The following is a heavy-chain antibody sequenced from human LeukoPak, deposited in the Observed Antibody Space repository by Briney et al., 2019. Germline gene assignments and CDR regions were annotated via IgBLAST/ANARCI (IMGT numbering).Heavy chain of an antibody. Sequence: GASVKVSCKASGYTFTSYYMHWVRQAPGQGLEWRGIINLRGGSTSYAQKFQGRVTMTRDTSTSTVYMELSSLRSEDTAVYYCARGPYNWNYKGWFDPWGQGTLVTVSS. V-gene: IGHV1-46*01. CDR3: ARGPYNWNYKGWFDP. CDR1: GYTFTSYY. J-gene: IGHJ5*02. D-gene: IGHD1-7*01. CDR2: INLRGGST.